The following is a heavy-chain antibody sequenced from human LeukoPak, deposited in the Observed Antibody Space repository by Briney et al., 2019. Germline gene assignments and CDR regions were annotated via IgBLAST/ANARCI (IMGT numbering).Heavy chain of an antibody. J-gene: IGHJ5*02. V-gene: IGHV1-18*01. CDR2: ISAYNGNT. Sequence: ASVKVSCKASGGTFSSYAISWVRQAPGQGLEWMGWISAYNGNTNYAQKLQGRVTMTTDSSTSTAYMELRSLRSDDTAVYYCARGGSSSWPNWFDPWGQGTLVTASS. CDR3: ARGGSSSWPNWFDP. D-gene: IGHD6-13*01. CDR1: GGTFSSYA.